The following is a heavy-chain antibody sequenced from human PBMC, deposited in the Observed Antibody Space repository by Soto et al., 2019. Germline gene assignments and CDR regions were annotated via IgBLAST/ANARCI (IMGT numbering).Heavy chain of an antibody. Sequence: QVQLVQSGAEVKKPGASVKVSCKASGYTFTSYGISWVRQAPGQGLEWMGWISAYNGNTNYAQKLQGRVTMTTDTSTSKAYMELRSLRSDDTAVYYCARVLNGGNSFHYWFDPWGQGTLVTVSS. J-gene: IGHJ5*02. CDR3: ARVLNGGNSFHYWFDP. CDR1: GYTFTSYG. CDR2: ISAYNGNT. V-gene: IGHV1-18*01. D-gene: IGHD2-21*02.